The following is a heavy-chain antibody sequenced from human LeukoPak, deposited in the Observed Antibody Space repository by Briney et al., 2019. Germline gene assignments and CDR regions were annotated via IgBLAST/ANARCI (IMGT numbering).Heavy chain of an antibody. V-gene: IGHV4-59*01. CDR1: GGSINTYY. D-gene: IGHD6-19*01. CDR3: ARAVAGSALDY. CDR2: IYYTGST. Sequence: PSETLSLTCTVSGGSINTYYWSWIRQPPGKGLEWIGYIYYTGSTNYNPSLKSRVTISVDTSKNQFSLKLSSVTAADTAVYYCARAVAGSALDYWGQGTLVTVSS. J-gene: IGHJ4*02.